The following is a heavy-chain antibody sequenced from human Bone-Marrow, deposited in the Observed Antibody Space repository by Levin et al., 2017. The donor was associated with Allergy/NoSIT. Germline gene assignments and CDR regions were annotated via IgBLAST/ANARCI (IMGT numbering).Heavy chain of an antibody. D-gene: IGHD2-15*01. Sequence: PGESLKISCAASAFTFNNYVMNWVRQAPGKGPEWVSTISTNGAVRYYADSVKGRFTISRDNSWNTLYLRMDSLRAEDTAVYYCARSGGFCSGGNCYPNWFDSWGQGTLVTVSS. J-gene: IGHJ5*01. V-gene: IGHV3-23*01. CDR3: ARSGGFCSGGNCYPNWFDS. CDR1: AFTFNNYV. CDR2: ISTNGAVR.